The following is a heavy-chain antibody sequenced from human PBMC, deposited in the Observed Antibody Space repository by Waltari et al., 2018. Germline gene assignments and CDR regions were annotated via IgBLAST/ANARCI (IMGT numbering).Heavy chain of an antibody. V-gene: IGHV1-18*04. D-gene: IGHD3-22*01. CDR3: ARDLSPYDSTARPEGGGD. CDR2: ISAYNGNT. CDR1: GYTFTSYG. J-gene: IGHJ4*02. Sequence: QVQLVQSGAEVKKPGASVKVSCQAAGYTFTSYGISWVRQAPGQGLEWMVWISAYNGNTNYAQKRQGRVTRTTDTSTSTAYMELRSLRSDDTAVYYCARDLSPYDSTARPEGGGDWGQGTLVTVSS.